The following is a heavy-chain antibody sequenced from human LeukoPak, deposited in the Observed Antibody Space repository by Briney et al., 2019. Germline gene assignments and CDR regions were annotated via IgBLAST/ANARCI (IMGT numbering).Heavy chain of an antibody. CDR2: IYSGGSGVTT. CDR3: ARESPDRPGFDY. Sequence: PGGSLRLSCEASGVTVNSNYMNWVRQAPGQGLEWVSVIYSGGSGVTTYYADSVKGRFAISRDSSKNTLYLQMNSLRAEDTAGYYCARESPDRPGFDYWGQGTLVTVSS. J-gene: IGHJ4*02. D-gene: IGHD6-6*01. V-gene: IGHV3-53*01. CDR1: GVTVNSNY.